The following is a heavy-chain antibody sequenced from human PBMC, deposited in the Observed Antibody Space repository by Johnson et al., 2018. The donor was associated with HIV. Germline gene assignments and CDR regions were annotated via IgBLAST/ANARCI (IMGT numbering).Heavy chain of an antibody. CDR3: ARTPSAGVDNHDPLDI. D-gene: IGHD3-3*01. CDR2: ISYGGNKQ. CDR1: GFTFSSYA. V-gene: IGHV3-30-3*01. Sequence: QEQLVESGGGVVQPGGSLRLSCAASGFTFSSYAMHWVRQPPGKGLEWVAVISYGGNKQYYVDSVEGRFTISRDNSKNTLYLQMNSLRVEDTAMFYCARTPSAGVDNHDPLDIWGQGTMVTVSS. J-gene: IGHJ3*02.